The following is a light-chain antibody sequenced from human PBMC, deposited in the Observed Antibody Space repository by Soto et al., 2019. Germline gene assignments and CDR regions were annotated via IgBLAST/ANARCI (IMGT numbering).Light chain of an antibody. V-gene: IGKV1-39*01. CDR3: QQSYTTPPD. J-gene: IGKJ5*01. Sequence: DILLTQSPSFLSASVGDRVPSNCRASQGISNYVAWYQQTPGKVPNLWVYATSVLQSGVTSRFSGSGSGTDGTRNISSLQTEDCATDDGQQSYTTPPDVGQGTRLEIK. CDR1: QGISNY. CDR2: ATS.